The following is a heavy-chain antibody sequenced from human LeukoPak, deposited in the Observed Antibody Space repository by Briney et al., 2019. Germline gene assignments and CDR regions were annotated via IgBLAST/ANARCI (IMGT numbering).Heavy chain of an antibody. CDR2: ISACNGNT. CDR3: ARGGRVLRFLEWFTNWFDP. V-gene: IGHV1-18*01. D-gene: IGHD3-3*01. J-gene: IGHJ5*02. CDR1: GYTFTSYG. Sequence: ASVKVSCKASGYTFTSYGISWVRQAPGQGLEWMGWISACNGNTNYAQKLQGRVTMTTDTSTSTAYMELRSLRSDDTAVYYCARGGRVLRFLEWFTNWFDPWGQGTLVTVSS.